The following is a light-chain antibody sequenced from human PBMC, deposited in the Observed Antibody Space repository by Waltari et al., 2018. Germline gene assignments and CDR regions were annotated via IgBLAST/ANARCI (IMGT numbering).Light chain of an antibody. CDR1: SSPVVSDT. Sequence: QSVLTQPPSASATPAQRVTMSCSGSSSPVVSDTVNWYQQRPGTAPKLLIYSDSQRPSGVPDRFSASKSGTSASLAISGLQSEDEAEYYCAAWDASLNDYVFGSGTKVTVL. J-gene: IGLJ1*01. CDR3: AAWDASLNDYV. V-gene: IGLV1-44*01. CDR2: SDS.